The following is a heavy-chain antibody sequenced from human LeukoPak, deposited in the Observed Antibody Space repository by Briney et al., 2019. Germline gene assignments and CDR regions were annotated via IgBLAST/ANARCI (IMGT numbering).Heavy chain of an antibody. J-gene: IGHJ5*02. D-gene: IGHD5-18*01. V-gene: IGHV1-69*04. CDR2: IIPILGIA. CDR1: GYTFTIYG. CDR3: ARGTRRGYSYGDGWFDP. Sequence: SVKVSCKASGYTFTIYGISWVRQAPGQGLEWMGRIIPILGIANYAQKFQGRVTITADKSTSTAYMELSSLRSEDTAVYYCARGTRRGYSYGDGWFDPWGQGTLVTVSS.